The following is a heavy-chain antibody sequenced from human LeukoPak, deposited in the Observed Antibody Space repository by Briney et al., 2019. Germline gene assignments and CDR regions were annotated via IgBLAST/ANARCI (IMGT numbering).Heavy chain of an antibody. J-gene: IGHJ4*02. CDR3: ARNQRSTPYTDY. CDR1: GFTFSDYS. Sequence: GGSLRLSCAASGFTFSDYSMSWVRLAPGKGLEWISAISGTADNTYNADSMKGRFTISRDNSKNILYLQMNSLRADDTAIYFCARNQRSTPYTDYWGQGTLVTVSS. D-gene: IGHD4-11*01. CDR2: ISGTADNT. V-gene: IGHV3-23*01.